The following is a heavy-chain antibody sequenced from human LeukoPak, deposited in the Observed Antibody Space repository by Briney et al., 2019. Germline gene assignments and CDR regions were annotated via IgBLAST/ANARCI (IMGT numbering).Heavy chain of an antibody. CDR1: GGAISSYH. D-gene: IGHD2-21*01. CDR2: IYTSGST. J-gene: IGHJ2*01. CDR3: ARELIAYYFDL. V-gene: IGHV4-4*07. Sequence: SETLSLTCTVSGGAISSYHWSWIRQPAGKGLEWIGRIYTSGSTNYNPSLKSRVTMSVDTSKNQFSLNLSSVTAADTAVYYCARELIAYYFDLWGRGTLVTVSS.